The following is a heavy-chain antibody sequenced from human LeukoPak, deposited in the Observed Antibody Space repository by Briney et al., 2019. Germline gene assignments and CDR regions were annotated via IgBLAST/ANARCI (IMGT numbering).Heavy chain of an antibody. CDR2: INHSGST. J-gene: IGHJ5*02. CDR1: GGSFSGYY. Sequence: SETLSLTCAVYGGSFSGYYWSWIRQPPGKGLEWIGEINHSGSTNYNPSHKSRVTISVDTSKNQFSLKLSSVTAADTAVYYCARGWHNWFDPWGQGTLVTVSS. V-gene: IGHV4-34*01. CDR3: ARGWHNWFDP.